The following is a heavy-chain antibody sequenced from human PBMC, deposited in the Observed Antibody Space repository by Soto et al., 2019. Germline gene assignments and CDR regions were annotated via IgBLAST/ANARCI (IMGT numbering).Heavy chain of an antibody. CDR1: GGSFSGYY. CDR2: INHSGST. V-gene: IGHV4-34*01. J-gene: IGHJ5*02. Sequence: ASETLSLTCAVYGGSFSGYYWSWIRQPPGKGLEWIGEINHSGSTNYNPSLKSRVTISVDTSKNQFSLKLSSVTAADTAVYYCASGRVWYYGSGSYYWFDPWGQGTLVT. D-gene: IGHD3-10*01. CDR3: ASGRVWYYGSGSYYWFDP.